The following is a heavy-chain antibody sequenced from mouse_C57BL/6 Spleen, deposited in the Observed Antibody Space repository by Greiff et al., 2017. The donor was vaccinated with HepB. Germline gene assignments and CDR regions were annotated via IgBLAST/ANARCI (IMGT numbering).Heavy chain of an antibody. J-gene: IGHJ4*01. CDR3: ARGGLRRAMDY. CDR1: GYSFTGYY. V-gene: IGHV1-42*01. Sequence: VHVKQSGPELVKPGASVKISCKASGYSFTGYYMNWVKQSPEKSLEWIGEINPSTGGTTYNQKFKAKATLTVDKSSSTAYMQLKSLTSEDSAVYYCARGGLRRAMDYWGQGTSVTVSS. CDR2: INPSTGGT. D-gene: IGHD2-4*01.